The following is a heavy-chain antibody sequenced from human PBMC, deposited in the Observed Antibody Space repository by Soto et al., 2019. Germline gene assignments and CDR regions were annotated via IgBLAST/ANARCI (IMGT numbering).Heavy chain of an antibody. Sequence: VSVKGSCKAAGYTFTGYYMHWVRMTHGQGLEWMGWINPNSGGTNYAQKFQGWVTMTRDTSISTAYMELSRLRSDDTAVYYCARDLRYCTNGVCSPNFDYLGQGTLVTVSS. V-gene: IGHV1-2*04. CDR3: ARDLRYCTNGVCSPNFDY. CDR1: GYTFTGYY. CDR2: INPNSGGT. D-gene: IGHD2-8*01. J-gene: IGHJ4*02.